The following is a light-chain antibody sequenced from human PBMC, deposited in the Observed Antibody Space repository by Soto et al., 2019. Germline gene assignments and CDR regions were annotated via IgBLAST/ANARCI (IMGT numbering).Light chain of an antibody. CDR2: ATS. Sequence: EIVLTQSPGTLSLSPGDRVTLSCRASQSVSSNYLAWYLQKPGQAPRLLIYATSSRATGIPDRFSGSGSGTAFTLTISRLEPEDFAMYYCQQYGDYNSPRYSFGQGTRLEI. J-gene: IGKJ2*03. CDR1: QSVSSNY. V-gene: IGKV3-20*01. CDR3: QQYGDYNSPRYS.